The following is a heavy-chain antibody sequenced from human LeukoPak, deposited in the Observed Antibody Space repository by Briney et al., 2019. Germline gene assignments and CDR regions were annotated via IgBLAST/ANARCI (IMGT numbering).Heavy chain of an antibody. J-gene: IGHJ6*03. CDR3: ARVRNGRVSYYYYYYMDV. D-gene: IGHD6-6*01. V-gene: IGHV4-4*07. Sequence: SETLSLTCTVSGGSISSYYWSWIRQPAGKGLEWIGRIYTSGSTNYNPSLKSRVTMSVDTSKNQFSLKLSSVTAADTAVYYCARVRNGRVSYYYYYYMDVWGKGTTITVSS. CDR2: IYTSGST. CDR1: GGSISSYY.